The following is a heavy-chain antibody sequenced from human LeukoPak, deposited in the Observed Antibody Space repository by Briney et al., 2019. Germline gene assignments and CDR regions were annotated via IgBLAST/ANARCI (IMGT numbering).Heavy chain of an antibody. CDR2: IGPTGTDR. CDR3: ATETIGRHYDY. CDR1: GFTFSSCG. D-gene: IGHD1-14*01. V-gene: IGHV3-21*01. J-gene: IGHJ4*02. Sequence: GGSLRLSCAASGFTFSSCGFNWVRQAPGKGLEWVSSIGPTGTDRYHADSVRGRFTISRDNAKNSMYLQMDSLRDEDTAVYYCATETIGRHYDYWGQGTLLTVSS.